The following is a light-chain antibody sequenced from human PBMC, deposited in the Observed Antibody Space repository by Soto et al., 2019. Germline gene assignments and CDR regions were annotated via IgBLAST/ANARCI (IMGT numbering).Light chain of an antibody. CDR2: VGTGGIVG. CDR3: GADHGSGSNFVYV. V-gene: IGLV9-49*01. Sequence: QPVLTQPPSASACLGASVTLTCTLSSGYSNYKVDWYQQRPGKGPRFVMRVGTGGIVGSKGDGIPDRFSVLGSGLNRYLTIKNIQEEDESDYHCGADHGSGSNFVYVFGTGTKLTVL. J-gene: IGLJ1*01. CDR1: SGYSNYK.